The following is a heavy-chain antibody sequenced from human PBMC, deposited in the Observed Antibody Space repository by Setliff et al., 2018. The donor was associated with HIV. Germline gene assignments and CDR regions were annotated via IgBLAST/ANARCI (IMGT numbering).Heavy chain of an antibody. V-gene: IGHV4-59*08. Sequence: ASETLSLTCTVSDDSISSYYWSWIRQPPGKGLEWIGYIYYTGTTKYNPSLKSRVTISIDTSNNHFSLKLSSVTAADTAAYYCARVIMPRGGAFDIWGQGTMVTVSS. D-gene: IGHD3-10*01. CDR3: ARVIMPRGGAFDI. CDR1: DDSISSYY. CDR2: IYYTGTT. J-gene: IGHJ3*02.